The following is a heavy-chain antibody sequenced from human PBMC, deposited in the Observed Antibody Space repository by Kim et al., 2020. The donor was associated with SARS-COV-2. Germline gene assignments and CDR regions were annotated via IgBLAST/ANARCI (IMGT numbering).Heavy chain of an antibody. CDR2: IYSGGST. CDR3: AVLWFGELFDYYGMDV. V-gene: IGHV3-53*01. D-gene: IGHD3-10*01. CDR1: GFTVSSNY. J-gene: IGHJ6*02. Sequence: GGSLRLSCAASGFTVSSNYMSWVRQAPGKGLEWVSVIYSGGSTYYADSVKGRFTISRDNSKNTLYLQMNSLRAEDTAVYYCAVLWFGELFDYYGMDVWGQGTTVTVSS.